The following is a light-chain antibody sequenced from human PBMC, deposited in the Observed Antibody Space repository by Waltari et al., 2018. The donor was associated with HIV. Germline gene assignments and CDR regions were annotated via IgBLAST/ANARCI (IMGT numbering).Light chain of an antibody. J-gene: IGKJ4*01. Sequence: DIQVTQSPSSVSASVGDRITITCRASQAISNWLAWYQQKPGKAPKLLIYAATILQRGVPSRFSGSGSGTDFTLAISGLQPEDFATYYCQQANSFLPLTFGGGTKVEIK. CDR2: AAT. V-gene: IGKV1-12*01. CDR1: QAISNW. CDR3: QQANSFLPLT.